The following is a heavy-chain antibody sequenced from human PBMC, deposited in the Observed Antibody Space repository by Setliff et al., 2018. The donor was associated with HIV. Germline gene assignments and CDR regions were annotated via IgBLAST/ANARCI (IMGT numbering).Heavy chain of an antibody. CDR1: GFTFSDYN. V-gene: IGHV3-48*04. CDR3: HSGYDTEEQSYFDY. D-gene: IGHD5-12*01. Sequence: GGSLRLSCTGSGFTFSDYNMNWVRQTPGKGLEWISYISGTTNTIYYADSVKGRFTISRDNAKNTLYLQMNSLRAEDTGVYYCHSGYDTEEQSYFDYWGQGTLVTVSS. J-gene: IGHJ4*02. CDR2: ISGTTNTI.